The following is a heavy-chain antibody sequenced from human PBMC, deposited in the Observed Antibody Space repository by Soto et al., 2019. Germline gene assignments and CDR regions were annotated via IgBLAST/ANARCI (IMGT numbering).Heavy chain of an antibody. D-gene: IGHD3-3*01. J-gene: IGHJ4*02. CDR2: ISGSGGST. CDR1: GFTFSSYA. Sequence: GGSLRLSCAASGFTFSSYAMSWVRQAPGKGLEWVSAISGSGGSTYYADSVKGRSTISRDNSKNTVYLQMNSLRAEDTAVYYCARAPTRGYDFWSGYPEPDPYFDYWGQGTLVTVSS. V-gene: IGHV3-23*01. CDR3: ARAPTRGYDFWSGYPEPDPYFDY.